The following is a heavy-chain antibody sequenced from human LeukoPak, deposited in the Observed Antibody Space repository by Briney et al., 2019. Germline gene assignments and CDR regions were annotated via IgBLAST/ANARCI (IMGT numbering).Heavy chain of an antibody. CDR3: ARNDSSGYFDY. CDR1: GYSISSGHY. J-gene: IGHJ4*02. D-gene: IGHD3-22*01. V-gene: IGHV4-38-2*01. Sequence: KTSETLSLTCAVSGYSISSGHYWGWIRQPPGKGLEWIGSIYYSGSTHYNPSLKSRVTISVDTSQNQFSLKLSSVTAADTAVYYCARNDSSGYFDYWGQGTLVTVSS. CDR2: IYYSGST.